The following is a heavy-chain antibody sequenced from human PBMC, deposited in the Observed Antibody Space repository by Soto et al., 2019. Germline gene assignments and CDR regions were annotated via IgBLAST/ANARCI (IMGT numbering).Heavy chain of an antibody. CDR2: ISYGGYT. Sequence: QVQLQESGPGLVKPSQTLSLSCTVSGDSISSGDHYWSGIRQPPGKGLEWIAHISYGGYTFYNPSLKSRITMSVDTSKNQAYLKLSSVTAADKAVSYCAYLNGSFLSVFDNWGQGTAVTVSS. D-gene: IGHD2-8*01. V-gene: IGHV4-30-4*01. J-gene: IGHJ4*02. CDR3: AYLNGSFLSVFDN. CDR1: GDSISSGDHY.